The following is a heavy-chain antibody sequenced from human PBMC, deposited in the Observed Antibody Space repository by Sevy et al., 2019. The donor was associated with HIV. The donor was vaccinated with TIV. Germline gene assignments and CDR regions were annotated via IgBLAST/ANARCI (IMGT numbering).Heavy chain of an antibody. CDR3: ARALADWGSFHYSS. D-gene: IGHD3-16*01. CDR2: INQDGTDT. Sequence: GGSLRLSCAASGFTFSTYWMTWVRQAPGKGLEWVANINQDGTDTNYVDSVRGRFTISRDNGRNLLYLHMNSLRAEDTAVYFCARALADWGSFHYSSWGRGVLVTVSS. J-gene: IGHJ4*02. V-gene: IGHV3-7*01. CDR1: GFTFSTYW.